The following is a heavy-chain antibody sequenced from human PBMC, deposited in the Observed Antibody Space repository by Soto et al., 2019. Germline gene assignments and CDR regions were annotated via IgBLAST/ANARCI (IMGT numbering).Heavy chain of an antibody. CDR3: AKEFGWELQLSHPYYNSGMDV. CDR1: GFTFRSYG. J-gene: IGHJ6*02. D-gene: IGHD1-1*01. V-gene: IGHV3-30*18. CDR2: MSFDGSNK. Sequence: QVQLVESGGGVVQPGRSLRLSCAASGFTFRSYGMHWVRQAPGKGLEWVALMSFDGSNKYYADSVRGRITISSDNSKSILYLQMDMLRPEDTAVYYCAKEFGWELQLSHPYYNSGMDVWAQGTTVTVSS.